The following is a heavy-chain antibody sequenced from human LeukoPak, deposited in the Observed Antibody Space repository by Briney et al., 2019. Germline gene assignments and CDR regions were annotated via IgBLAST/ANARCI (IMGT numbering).Heavy chain of an antibody. CDR2: IRYDGSNK. V-gene: IGHV3-30*02. CDR1: GFTFSSYG. J-gene: IGHJ4*02. D-gene: IGHD5-24*01. CDR3: AKDENGYNFRNIDY. Sequence: GGSLRLSCAASGFTFSSYGMHWVRQAPGKGLEWVAFIRYDGSNKYYADSVKGRFTISRDNSKNTLYLQMNSLRAEDTAVYYCAKDENGYNFRNIDYWGQGTLVTVSS.